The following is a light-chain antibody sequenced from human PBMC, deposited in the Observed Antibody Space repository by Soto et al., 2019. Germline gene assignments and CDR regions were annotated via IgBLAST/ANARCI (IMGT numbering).Light chain of an antibody. CDR2: LGS. V-gene: IGKV2-28*01. CDR1: QSLLHSNGYNY. J-gene: IGKJ1*01. CDR3: MQALQTSWT. Sequence: DMVMTLSRLSLPVTPGEPTSISCRSSQSLLHSNGYNYLDWYLQKPGQSPQLLIYLGSNRASGVPDRFSGSGSGTDFTLKISREEAEDVGVYYCMQALQTSWTFGQGTKVDIK.